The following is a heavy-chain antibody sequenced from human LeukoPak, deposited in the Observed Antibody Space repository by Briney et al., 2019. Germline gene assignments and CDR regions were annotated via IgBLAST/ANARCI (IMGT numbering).Heavy chain of an antibody. V-gene: IGHV4-39*01. CDR2: IYYSGST. J-gene: IGHJ4*02. Sequence: SETLFLTCTVSGGSISSSSYYWGWIRQPPGKGLEWIGSIYYSGSTYYNPSLKSRVTISVDTSKNQFSLKLSSVSAAGTAVYYCARGYCSSTSCYSDYWGQGTLVTVSS. D-gene: IGHD2-2*01. CDR1: GGSISSSSYY. CDR3: ARGYCSSTSCYSDY.